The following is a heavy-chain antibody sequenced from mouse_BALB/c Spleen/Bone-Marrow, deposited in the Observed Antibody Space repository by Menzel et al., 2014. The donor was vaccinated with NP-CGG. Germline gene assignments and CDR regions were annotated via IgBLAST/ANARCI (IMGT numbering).Heavy chain of an antibody. D-gene: IGHD1-1*01. J-gene: IGHJ3*01. V-gene: IGHV5-9-2*01. CDR2: ISGGGSYT. Sequence: DVHLVESGGGLVKPGGSLKLSCAVSGFTISSYGMSWGRPTPEKRLEWVATISGGGSYTYYPDSVKGRFTISRDNAKNNLYLQMSSLRSEDSALYYCATITTVAYWGQGTLVTVSA. CDR3: ATITTVAY. CDR1: GFTISSYG.